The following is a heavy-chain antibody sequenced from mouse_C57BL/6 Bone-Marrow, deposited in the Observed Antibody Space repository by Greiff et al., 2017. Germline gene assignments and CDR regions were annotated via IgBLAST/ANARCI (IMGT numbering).Heavy chain of an antibody. CDR3: ARVPGPYYFDY. Sequence: EVKVEESGPGLVKPSQSLSLTCSVTGYSITSGYYWNWIRQFPGNKLEWMGYISYDGSNNYNPSLKNRISITRDTSKNQFFLKLNSVTTEDTATYYCARVPGPYYFDYWGQGTTLTVSS. CDR1: GYSITSGYY. V-gene: IGHV3-6*01. D-gene: IGHD4-1*01. J-gene: IGHJ2*01. CDR2: ISYDGSN.